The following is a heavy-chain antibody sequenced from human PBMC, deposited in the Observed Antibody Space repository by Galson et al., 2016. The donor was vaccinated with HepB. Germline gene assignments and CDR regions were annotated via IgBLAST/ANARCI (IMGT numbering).Heavy chain of an antibody. CDR3: AHGKVPYLLTTFDY. J-gene: IGHJ4*02. CDR2: ISGRGGTT. Sequence: SLRLSCAASGLTFSSYAMNWVRQAPGKGLEWVSAISGRGGTTYYADSVKGRFTVSRDNAKNTLYLQMNSLRAEDTAVYYCAHGKVPYLLTTFDYWGQGTLVTVSS. CDR1: GLTFSSYA. V-gene: IGHV3-23*01. D-gene: IGHD1-14*01.